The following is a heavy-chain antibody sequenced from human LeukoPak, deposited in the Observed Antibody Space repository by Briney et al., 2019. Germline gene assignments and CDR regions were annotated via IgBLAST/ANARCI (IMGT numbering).Heavy chain of an antibody. V-gene: IGHV4-61*02. D-gene: IGHD6-13*01. CDR1: GGSISSGSYY. CDR3: ARGIGSSSSNWFDP. J-gene: IGHJ5*02. CDR2: IYTSGSA. Sequence: PSETLSLTCTVSGGSISSGSYYWSWIRQPAGKGLEWIGRIYTSGSANYNPSLKSRVTISADTSKNQFFLKLNSVTAADTAVYYCARGIGSSSSNWFDPWGQGTLVTVSS.